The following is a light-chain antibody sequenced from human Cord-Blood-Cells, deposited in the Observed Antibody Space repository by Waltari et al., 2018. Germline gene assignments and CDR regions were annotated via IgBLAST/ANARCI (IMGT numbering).Light chain of an antibody. V-gene: IGLV2-14*01. J-gene: IGLJ2*01. CDR1: SSDVGGYNY. Sequence: SALTQPASVSGSPEQSITISCPGTSSDVGGYNYVSWYQQHPGKAPKLMIYDVSNRPSGVSNRFSGSKSGNTASLTISELQAEDEADYYCSSYTSSSTVVFGGGTKLTVL. CDR2: DVS. CDR3: SSYTSSSTVV.